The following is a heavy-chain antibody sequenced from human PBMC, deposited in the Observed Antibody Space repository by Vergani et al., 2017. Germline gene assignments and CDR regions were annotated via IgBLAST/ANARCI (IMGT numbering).Heavy chain of an antibody. CDR2: IYYSENK. Sequence: QLQLQESGPGLVKPSETLSLTCTVSGGSITYGAFYWGWIRQSPGKGLEWIGIIYYSENKFYNPSLESRFTLSIDTTKNQFSLKLKSVTAADTAVYYCARCFRDEGMIYGGTVENWFDPWGQGTLVTVSS. CDR1: GGSITYGAFY. CDR3: ARCFRDEGMIYGGTVENWFDP. J-gene: IGHJ5*02. D-gene: IGHD3-22*01. V-gene: IGHV4-39*01.